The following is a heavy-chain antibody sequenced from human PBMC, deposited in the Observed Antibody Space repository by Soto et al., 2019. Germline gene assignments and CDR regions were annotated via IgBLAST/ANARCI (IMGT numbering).Heavy chain of an antibody. CDR3: ARHFSRYDFWSGYSPYYYYMDV. Sequence: SETLSLTCTVSGGSISSYYWSWIRQPPGKGLEWIGYIYYSGSTNYNPSLKSRVTISVDTSKNQFSLKLSSGTAADTAVYYCARHFSRYDFWSGYSPYYYYMDVWGKGTTVTV. J-gene: IGHJ6*03. CDR2: IYYSGST. V-gene: IGHV4-59*08. CDR1: GGSISSYY. D-gene: IGHD3-3*01.